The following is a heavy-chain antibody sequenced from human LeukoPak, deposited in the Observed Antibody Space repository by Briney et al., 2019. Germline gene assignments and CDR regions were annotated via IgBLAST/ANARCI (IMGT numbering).Heavy chain of an antibody. CDR1: GFTFSSYS. CDR2: ISSSSSTI. CDR3: AGDIVVVPAANIPNGGTDY. Sequence: PGGSLRLSCAASGFTFSSYSMNWVRQAPGKWLEWVSYISSSSSTICYADSVKGRFTISRDDAKNSLYLQMNGLRAEDTAVYYCAGDIVVVPAANIPNGGTDYWGQGTLVTVSS. D-gene: IGHD2-2*01. V-gene: IGHV3-48*01. J-gene: IGHJ4*02.